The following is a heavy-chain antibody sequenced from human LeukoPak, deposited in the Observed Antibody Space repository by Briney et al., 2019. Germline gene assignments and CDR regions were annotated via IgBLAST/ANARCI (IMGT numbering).Heavy chain of an antibody. CDR3: ARGETYYDILTGYYLDAFDI. V-gene: IGHV3-48*04. CDR1: GFTFSSYA. D-gene: IGHD3-9*01. Sequence: PGGSLRLSCAASGFTFSSYAMHWVRQAPGKGLEWVSYISSSGSTIYYADSVKGRFTISRDNAKNSLYLQMNSLRAEDTAVYYCARGETYYDILTGYYLDAFDIWGQGTMVTVSS. CDR2: ISSSGSTI. J-gene: IGHJ3*02.